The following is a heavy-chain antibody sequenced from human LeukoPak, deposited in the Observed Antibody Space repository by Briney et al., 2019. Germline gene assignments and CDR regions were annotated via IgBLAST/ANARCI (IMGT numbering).Heavy chain of an antibody. Sequence: SETLSLTCAVYGGSFSGYYWSWIRQPPGKGLEWIGEINHSGSTNYNPSLKSRVTISVDTSKNQFSLKLSSVTAADTAVYYCARGGYSYGFGYWGQGNLVTVSS. CDR3: ARGGYSYGFGY. CDR1: GGSFSGYY. J-gene: IGHJ4*02. V-gene: IGHV4-34*01. CDR2: INHSGST. D-gene: IGHD5-18*01.